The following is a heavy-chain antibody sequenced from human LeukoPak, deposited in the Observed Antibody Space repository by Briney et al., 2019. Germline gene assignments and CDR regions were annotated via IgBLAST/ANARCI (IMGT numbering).Heavy chain of an antibody. CDR3: ARVNTYGGNSGYFDY. CDR1: GGTFSSYA. V-gene: IGHV1-69*04. J-gene: IGHJ4*02. Sequence: PRASVKVSCKASGGTFSSYAISWVRQAPGQGLEWMGRIIPILGIANYAQKFQGRVTITADKSTSTAYMELSSLRSEDTAVYYCARVNTYGGNSGYFDYWGQGTLVTVSS. CDR2: IIPILGIA. D-gene: IGHD4-23*01.